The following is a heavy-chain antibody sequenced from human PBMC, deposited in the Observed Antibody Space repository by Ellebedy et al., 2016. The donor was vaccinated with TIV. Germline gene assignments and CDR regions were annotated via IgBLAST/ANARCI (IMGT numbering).Heavy chain of an antibody. CDR2: IWFDGSKE. CDR3: ARPSYLLLSYYFDS. V-gene: IGHV3-33*01. D-gene: IGHD2-2*01. CDR1: GFTFGRYG. Sequence: PGGSLRLSCAASGFTFGRYGMHWVRQPLGKGLEWVAVIWFDGSKEFYADSVKGRFTISRDDSKNEVFLQMSSLRAEDTAVYYCARPSYLLLSYYFDSWGQGTLVTVSS. J-gene: IGHJ4*02.